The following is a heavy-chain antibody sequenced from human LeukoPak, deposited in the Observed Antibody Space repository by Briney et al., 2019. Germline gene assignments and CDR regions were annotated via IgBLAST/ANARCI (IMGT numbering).Heavy chain of an antibody. Sequence: PGGSLRLSCAASGFTVSSNYMSWVRQAPGKGLEWVSVIFSGGSTYYADSVKGRFTISRDNSKNTLYLQMNSLRAEDTAVYYCARENPLDYYDSSGPFDYWGQGTLVTVSS. V-gene: IGHV3-53*05. CDR3: ARENPLDYYDSSGPFDY. CDR1: GFTVSSNY. J-gene: IGHJ4*02. D-gene: IGHD3-22*01. CDR2: IFSGGST.